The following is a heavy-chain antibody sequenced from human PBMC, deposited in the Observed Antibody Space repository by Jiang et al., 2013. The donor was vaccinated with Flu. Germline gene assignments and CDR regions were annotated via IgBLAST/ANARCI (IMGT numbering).Heavy chain of an antibody. CDR3: ARGAVAADY. V-gene: IGHV3-33*01. Sequence: MHWVRQAPGKGLEWVAVIWYDGSNKYYADSVKGRFTISRDNSKNTLYLQMNSLRAEDTAVYYCARGAVAADYWGQGTLVTVSS. D-gene: IGHD6-19*01. J-gene: IGHJ4*02. CDR2: IWYDGSNK.